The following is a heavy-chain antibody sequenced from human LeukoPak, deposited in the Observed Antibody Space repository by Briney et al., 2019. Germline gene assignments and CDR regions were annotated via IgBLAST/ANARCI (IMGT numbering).Heavy chain of an antibody. V-gene: IGHV3-30*18. Sequence: GGSLRLSCEASGFTFNSCAMHWVRQAPGKGLEWVAVISYDGSNKYYADSVTGRFTISRDNSKNTLSLQMNSLRAEDTAVYYCAKGKESSGWYEVVDYWGQGALVTVSS. CDR3: AKGKESSGWYEVVDY. CDR2: ISYDGSNK. J-gene: IGHJ4*02. CDR1: GFTFNSCA. D-gene: IGHD6-19*01.